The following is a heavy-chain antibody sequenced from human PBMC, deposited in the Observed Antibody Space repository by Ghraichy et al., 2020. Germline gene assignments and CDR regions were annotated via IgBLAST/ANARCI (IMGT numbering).Heavy chain of an antibody. CDR1: GYTFTSYD. D-gene: IGHD3-9*01. CDR3: ARGTSDYDILTGYFYYYYMDV. Sequence: ASVKVSCKASGYTFTSYDINWVRQATGQGLEWMGWMNPNSGNTGYAQKFQGRVTMTRNTSISTAYMELSSLRSEDTAVYYCARGTSDYDILTGYFYYYYMDVWGKGTTVTVSS. CDR2: MNPNSGNT. V-gene: IGHV1-8*01. J-gene: IGHJ6*03.